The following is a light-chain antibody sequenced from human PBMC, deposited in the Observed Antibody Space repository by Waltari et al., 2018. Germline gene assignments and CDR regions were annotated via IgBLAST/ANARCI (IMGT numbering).Light chain of an antibody. CDR2: GAS. V-gene: IGKV3-20*01. Sequence: EIVLTQSPGTLSLSPGDRATLSCRASQSVSSNYLAWYQQKPGQAPRLLIYGASSRATGIPNRFSGSGSGTDFTLTISRLEPEDFAVYYCQHYGRSPLFTFGPGTKVDIK. CDR1: QSVSSNY. CDR3: QHYGRSPLFT. J-gene: IGKJ3*01.